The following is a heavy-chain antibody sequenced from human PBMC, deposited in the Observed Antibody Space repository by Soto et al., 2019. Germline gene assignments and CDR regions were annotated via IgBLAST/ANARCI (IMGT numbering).Heavy chain of an antibody. CDR1: GGSISSSSYY. D-gene: IGHD6-6*01. CDR3: AFSSFFAY. V-gene: IGHV4-39*01. J-gene: IGHJ4*02. CDR2: IYYSGST. Sequence: SETLSLTCTVSGGSISSSSYYWGWIRQPPGKGLEWIGSIYYSGSTYYNPSLKSRVTISVDTSKNQFSLKLSSVTAADTAVYYCAFSSFFAYWGQGTLVTVSS.